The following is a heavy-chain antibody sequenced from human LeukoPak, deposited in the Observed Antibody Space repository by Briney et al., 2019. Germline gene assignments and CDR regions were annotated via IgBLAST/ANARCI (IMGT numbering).Heavy chain of an antibody. CDR2: INHSGST. J-gene: IGHJ4*02. CDR3: ARGVPGY. Sequence: PSETLSLTCAVYGGSFSCYYWSWIRQPPGKGLEWIGEINHSGSTNYNPSLKSRVTISVDTSKNQFSLKLSSVTAADTAVYYCARGVPGYWGQGMLVTVSS. CDR1: GGSFSCYY. V-gene: IGHV4-34*01.